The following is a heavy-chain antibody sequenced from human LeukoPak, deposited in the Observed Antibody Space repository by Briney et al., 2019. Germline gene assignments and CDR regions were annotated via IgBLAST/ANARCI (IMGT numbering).Heavy chain of an antibody. J-gene: IGHJ3*02. V-gene: IGHV1-46*01. CDR1: GYTFTSYY. CDR3: ARARIVGATTGAFDI. D-gene: IGHD1-26*01. Sequence: ASVKVSCKASGYTFTSYYMHWVRQAPGQGLEWMGIINPSGGSTSYAQKFQGRVTMTRDTSTSTVYMELSSLRSEDTAVYYCARARIVGATTGAFDIWGQGTMVTVSS. CDR2: INPSGGST.